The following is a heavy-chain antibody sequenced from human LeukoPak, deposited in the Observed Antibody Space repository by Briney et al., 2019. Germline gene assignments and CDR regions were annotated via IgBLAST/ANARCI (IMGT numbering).Heavy chain of an antibody. CDR3: ARDWNRYAY. D-gene: IGHD1-1*01. CDR1: GVSISSSNSY. CDR2: FSCSGST. J-gene: IGHJ4*02. V-gene: IGHV4-39*07. Sequence: SETLSLTCTVSGVSISSSNSYWGWIRQPPGKGLEWIGSFSCSGSTYYNPSLKSRVTISVDTSKSQFSLYMDSVTAADTAVYYCARDWNRYAYWGQGTLVTVSS.